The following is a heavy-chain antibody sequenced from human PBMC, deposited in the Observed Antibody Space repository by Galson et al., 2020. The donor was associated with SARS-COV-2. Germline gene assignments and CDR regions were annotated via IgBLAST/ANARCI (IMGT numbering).Heavy chain of an antibody. V-gene: IGHV4-34*01. J-gene: IGHJ2*01. CDR3: ARGRGYGVFVKKGYYFDL. CDR2: INHSEVA. D-gene: IGHD2-15*01. CDR1: GGSFSGYY. Sequence: LETLSLTCAVYGGSFSGYYWSWIRQPPGKGLEWIAEINHSEVANYNPSLKSRVTISAVTSKNQLSLQMRSVTAADKAVYYCARGRGYGVFVKKGYYFDLWGRGTLVSVSS.